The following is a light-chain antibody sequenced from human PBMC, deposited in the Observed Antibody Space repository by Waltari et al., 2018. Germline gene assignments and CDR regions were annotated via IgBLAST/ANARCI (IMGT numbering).Light chain of an antibody. Sequence: QSALTQPASVYVSPGQSITISCTGTIYDVGGYKYVSWYLQHSGKAPQLLIYDVATRPSWVSDRFAASKSGTTASLTISGLQPENEADYYGCSHRSGNTLGVFGGGTKRTVL. CDR3: CSHRSGNTLGV. V-gene: IGLV2-14*03. J-gene: IGLJ2*01. CDR2: DVA. CDR1: IYDVGGYKY.